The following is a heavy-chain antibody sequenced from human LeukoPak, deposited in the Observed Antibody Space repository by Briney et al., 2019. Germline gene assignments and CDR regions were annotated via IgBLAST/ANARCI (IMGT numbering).Heavy chain of an antibody. J-gene: IGHJ6*03. CDR3: ARSSGFFGYYYYYMDV. CDR2: IYYSGST. CDR1: GGSISSYY. V-gene: IGHV4-59*04. Sequence: PSEILSLTCTVSGGSISSYYWSWVRQPPGKGLEWIGYIYYSGSTYYNPSLKSRVTISVDTSKNQFSLKLSSVTAADTAVYYCARSSGFFGYYYYYMDVWGKGTTVTVSS. D-gene: IGHD6-19*01.